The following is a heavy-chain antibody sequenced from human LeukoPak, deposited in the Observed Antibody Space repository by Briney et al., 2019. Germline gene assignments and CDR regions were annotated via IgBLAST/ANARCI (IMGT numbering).Heavy chain of an antibody. D-gene: IGHD2-15*01. J-gene: IGHJ4*02. Sequence: GGSLRLSCAASGFTFSSYEMNWVRQAPGKGLEWVSYISSSGSTIYYADSVKGRFTISRDNAKNSLYLQMNSLRAEDTAVYYCARVTSCSGGSCYLGFDYWGQGTLVTVSS. CDR2: ISSSGSTI. CDR1: GFTFSSYE. CDR3: ARVTSCSGGSCYLGFDY. V-gene: IGHV3-48*03.